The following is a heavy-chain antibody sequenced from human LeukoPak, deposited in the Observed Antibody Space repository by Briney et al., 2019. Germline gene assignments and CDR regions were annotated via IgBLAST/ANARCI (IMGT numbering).Heavy chain of an antibody. Sequence: PSETLSLTCTVSGGSISSYYWSWIRQPPGKGLEWLGYISYSGNTYYNPSLKSRVTMSVDTSKNQFSLKLSSVTAADTAVYYCAREGRGYDILTGYFDQHWFDPWGQGTLVTVSS. CDR3: AREGRGYDILTGYFDQHWFDP. J-gene: IGHJ5*02. D-gene: IGHD3-9*01. CDR1: GGSISSYY. V-gene: IGHV4-59*12. CDR2: ISYSGNT.